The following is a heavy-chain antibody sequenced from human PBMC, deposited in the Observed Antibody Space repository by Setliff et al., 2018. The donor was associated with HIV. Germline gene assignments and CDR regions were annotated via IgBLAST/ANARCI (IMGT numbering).Heavy chain of an antibody. D-gene: IGHD2-8*01. J-gene: IGHJ4*02. V-gene: IGHV4-4*07. Sequence: ETLSLTCSVSGASVSDHHWTWIRQTAEKRLEYIGRIRFSGGSNYNPSLSSRVTMSVDTSNNQFSLRLKSVTSADTAVYSCARLRSSNGLFCLLDSWGQGTRVTVSS. CDR3: ARLRSSNGLFCLLDS. CDR1: GASVSDHH. CDR2: IRFSGGS.